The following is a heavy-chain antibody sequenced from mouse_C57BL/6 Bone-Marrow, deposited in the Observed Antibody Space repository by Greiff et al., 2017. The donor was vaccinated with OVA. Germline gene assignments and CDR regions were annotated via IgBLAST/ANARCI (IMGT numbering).Heavy chain of an antibody. CDR1: GFTFSNYW. Sequence: DVKLVESGGGLVQPGGSMKLSCVASGFTFSNYWMNWVRQSPEKGLEWVAQIRLKSDNYATHYAESVKGRFTISRDDSKSSVYLQMNNLSAEDTGIYYCTEEYYKPFAYWGQGTLVTVSA. D-gene: IGHD2-12*01. J-gene: IGHJ3*01. CDR2: IRLKSDNYAT. CDR3: TEEYYKPFAY. V-gene: IGHV6-3*01.